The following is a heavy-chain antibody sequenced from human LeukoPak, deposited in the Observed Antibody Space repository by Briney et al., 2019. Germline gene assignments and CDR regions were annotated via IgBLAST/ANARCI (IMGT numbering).Heavy chain of an antibody. J-gene: IGHJ4*02. CDR3: VRDDYLGY. V-gene: IGHV3-23*01. D-gene: IGHD3-16*01. CDR2: ISGDGAST. CDR1: GFTFAIHA. Sequence: PGGSLRLSCAASGFTFAIHAMTWVRQAPGKGLEWVSGISGDGASTHYAESVKGQFTISRDNSQNTLFLQMNSLRVEDTAIYYCVRDDYLGYWGQGRLVTVSS.